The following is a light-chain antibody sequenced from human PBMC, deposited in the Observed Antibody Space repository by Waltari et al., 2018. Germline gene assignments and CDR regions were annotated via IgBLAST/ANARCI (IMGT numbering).Light chain of an antibody. CDR1: KSITSH. V-gene: IGKV1-39*01. CDR2: TAS. CDR3: QQSYITPYT. J-gene: IGKJ2*01. Sequence: EIQMTQAPSSLSASVGDRVTITCRASKSITSHLNCFQQQPGRGPKLLIHTASSLESGVPSRFSGNGSGTHFTRTISSLQPEDFATCFCQQSYITPYTFGHGTKLEI.